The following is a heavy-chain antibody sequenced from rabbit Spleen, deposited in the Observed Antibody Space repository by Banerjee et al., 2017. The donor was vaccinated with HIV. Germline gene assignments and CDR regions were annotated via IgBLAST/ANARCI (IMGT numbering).Heavy chain of an antibody. CDR3: ARDTGSSFSSYGMDL. D-gene: IGHD8-1*01. J-gene: IGHJ6*01. CDR2: IAGGSSDFT. CDR1: GFSFSSSDY. V-gene: IGHV1S45*01. Sequence: EQLVESGGGLVKPEGSLTLTCTASGFSFSSSDYMCWVRQAPGKGLEWISCIAGGSSDFTYSATWAKGRFTISKTSSTTVTLQMTSLTVADTATYFCARDTGSSFSSYGMDLWGPGTLVTVS.